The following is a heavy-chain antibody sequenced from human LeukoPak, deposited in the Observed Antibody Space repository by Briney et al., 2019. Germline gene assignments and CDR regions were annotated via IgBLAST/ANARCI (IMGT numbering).Heavy chain of an antibody. Sequence: PGGSLRLPCAASGFTFTTYAMSWVRQTPGKGLEWVSTFSGSVDTTYHADSVKGRFTISRDNSKNTVYLQMNSLRAEDTAVYYCAEAAAGTCSGARCYYFDSWGQGTPVTVSS. D-gene: IGHD2-15*01. J-gene: IGHJ4*02. CDR2: FSGSVDTT. V-gene: IGHV3-23*01. CDR1: GFTFTTYA. CDR3: AEAAAGTCSGARCYYFDS.